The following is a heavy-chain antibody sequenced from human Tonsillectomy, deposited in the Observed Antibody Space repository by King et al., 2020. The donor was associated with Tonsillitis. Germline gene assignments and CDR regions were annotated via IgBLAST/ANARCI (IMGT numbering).Heavy chain of an antibody. V-gene: IGHV7-4-1*02. J-gene: IGHJ3*02. CDR1: GYVFTTYA. CDR2: SNTNTGTP. D-gene: IGHD1-14*01. Sequence: QLVQSGSELKRPGASVRLSCKASGYVFTTYAVNWVRQAPGQGLEWMGRSNTNTGTPTYGQAFRGRFVLSLETSVTTAYLQISSLKAEDTGVYYCFATGNDGFDIWGQGTMITVSS. CDR3: FATGNDGFDI.